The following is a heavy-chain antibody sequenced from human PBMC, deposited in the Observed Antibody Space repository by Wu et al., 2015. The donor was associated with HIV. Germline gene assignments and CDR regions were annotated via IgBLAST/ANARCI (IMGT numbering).Heavy chain of an antibody. D-gene: IGHD2-2*01. Sequence: VQLVQSGSEVKTPGASVKVSCTTSGYTFTNYYTHWVRQAPGQTLEWIGWINPQNGGTNYAQKFHDRVTVTTDTSANTAYMELSGLTSDDTAVYFCVRDAGPVDFDYWGQGTLVTVSS. J-gene: IGHJ4*02. CDR1: GYTFTNYY. V-gene: IGHV1-2*02. CDR3: VRDAGPVDFDY. CDR2: INPQNGGT.